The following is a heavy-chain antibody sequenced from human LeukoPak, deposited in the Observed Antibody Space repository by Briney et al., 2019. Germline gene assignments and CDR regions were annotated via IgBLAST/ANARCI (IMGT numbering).Heavy chain of an antibody. Sequence: KSGGSLRLSCAASGFTFSSYSMNWVRQAPGKGLEWVSSISSSSSYIYYADSVKGRFTISRDNAKNSVYLQMNSLRGEDTAVYYCARDDVTTNGGVIADSRLFDIWGQGTMVTVSS. V-gene: IGHV3-21*01. J-gene: IGHJ3*02. CDR1: GFTFSSYS. CDR2: ISSSSSYI. CDR3: ARDDVTTNGGVIADSRLFDI. D-gene: IGHD2-8*02.